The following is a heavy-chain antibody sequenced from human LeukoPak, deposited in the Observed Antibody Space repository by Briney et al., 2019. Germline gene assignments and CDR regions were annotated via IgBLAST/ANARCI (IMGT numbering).Heavy chain of an antibody. CDR1: GFTFSSYW. V-gene: IGHV3-74*03. CDR3: ARQYSYDSSGYYPWDY. D-gene: IGHD3-22*01. J-gene: IGHJ4*02. CDR2: INSDGSST. Sequence: GGSLRLSCAASGFTFSSYWMHWVRQAPGKGLVWVSRINSDGSSTTYADSVKGRFTISRGNAKNTLYLQMNSLRAEDTAMYYCARQYSYDSSGYYPWDYWGQGTLVTVSS.